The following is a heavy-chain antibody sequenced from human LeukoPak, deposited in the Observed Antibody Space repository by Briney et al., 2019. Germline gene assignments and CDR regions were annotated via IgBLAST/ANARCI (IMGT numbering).Heavy chain of an antibody. D-gene: IGHD2-21*02. V-gene: IGHV3-48*01. CDR1: GFTFSSYS. Sequence: QTGGSLRLSCAASGFTFSSYSMNWVRQAPGKGLEWVSYISSSSSTIYYADSVKGRFTISRDNSKNTLYLQMNSLRAEDTAVYYCAKAGPHCGGDCYSTVNGMDVWGQGTTVTVSS. J-gene: IGHJ6*02. CDR3: AKAGPHCGGDCYSTVNGMDV. CDR2: ISSSSSTI.